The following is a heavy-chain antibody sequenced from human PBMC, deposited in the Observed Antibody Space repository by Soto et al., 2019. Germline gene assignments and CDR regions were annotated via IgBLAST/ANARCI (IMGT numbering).Heavy chain of an antibody. V-gene: IGHV1-8*01. D-gene: IGHD6-19*01. CDR2: MNPNSGNT. CDR1: GYTFTSYD. CDR3: VRGPYSSGWGYYYGMDV. J-gene: IGHJ6*02. Sequence: QVQLVQSGAEVKKPGASVKVSCKASGYTFTSYDINWVRQATGQGLEWMGWMNPNSGNTGYAQKFQGRVTMTRNTSISTAYMELSSLRSEDTAVYYCVRGPYSSGWGYYYGMDVWGQGTTVTVSS.